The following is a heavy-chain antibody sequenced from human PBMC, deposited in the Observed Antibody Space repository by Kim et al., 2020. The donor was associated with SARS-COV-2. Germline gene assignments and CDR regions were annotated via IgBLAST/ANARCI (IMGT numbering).Heavy chain of an antibody. D-gene: IGHD3-3*01. J-gene: IGHJ5*02. CDR1: GGSISSSSYY. V-gene: IGHV4-39*01. CDR3: ARHSLRFLEWANWFDP. Sequence: SETLSLTWTVSGGSISSSSYYWGWIHQPPGKGLEWIGSIYYSGSTYYNPSLKSRVTISVDTSKNQFSLKLSSVTAADTAVYYCARHSLRFLEWANWFDPWGQGTLVTVSS. CDR2: IYYSGST.